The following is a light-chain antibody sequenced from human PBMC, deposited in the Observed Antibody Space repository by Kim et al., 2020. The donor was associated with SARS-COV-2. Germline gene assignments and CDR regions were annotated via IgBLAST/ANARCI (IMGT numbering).Light chain of an antibody. CDR1: SSDVGGYNY. CDR2: DVS. CDR3: SSYTSSISYV. Sequence: GQSITISCTGTSSDVGGYNYVSWYQQHPGKAPKLMIYDVSKRPSGVSNRFSGSKSGNTASLTISGLQPEDEADYHCSSYTSSISYVFGTGTKVTVL. V-gene: IGLV2-14*04. J-gene: IGLJ1*01.